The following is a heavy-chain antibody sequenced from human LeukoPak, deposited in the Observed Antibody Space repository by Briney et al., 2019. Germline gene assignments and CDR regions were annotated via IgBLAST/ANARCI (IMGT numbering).Heavy chain of an antibody. D-gene: IGHD3-3*01. CDR3: ASHDFWSGYLGGAFDI. CDR2: INHSGST. Sequence: SETLSLTCAVYGGSFSGYYWSWIRQPPGKGLEWIGEINHSGSTNYNPSLKSRVTISVDTSKNQFSLKLSSATAADTAVYYCASHDFWSGYLGGAFDIWGQGTMVTVSS. J-gene: IGHJ3*02. CDR1: GGSFSGYY. V-gene: IGHV4-34*01.